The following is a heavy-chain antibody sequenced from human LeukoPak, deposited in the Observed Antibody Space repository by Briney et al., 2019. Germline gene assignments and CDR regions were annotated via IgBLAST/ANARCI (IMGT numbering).Heavy chain of an antibody. Sequence: GGSLRLSCAASGFTFSSYAMHWVRQAPGKGLEWVAVISYDGSNKYYADSVKGRFTISRDNSKNTLYLQMNSLRAEDTAVYYCARGQELRFLEWLLDYWGEGTLVTVSS. D-gene: IGHD3-3*01. J-gene: IGHJ4*02. V-gene: IGHV3-30*04. CDR3: ARGQELRFLEWLLDY. CDR1: GFTFSSYA. CDR2: ISYDGSNK.